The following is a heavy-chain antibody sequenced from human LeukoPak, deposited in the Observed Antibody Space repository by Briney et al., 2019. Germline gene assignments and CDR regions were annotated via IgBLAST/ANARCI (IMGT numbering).Heavy chain of an antibody. CDR3: AKLVGATSIDY. CDR1: GLSFSNYA. J-gene: IGHJ4*02. V-gene: IGHV3-23*01. Sequence: GGSLRLSCAASGLSFSNYAMSWVRQAPGKGLEWVTTIGVGGGTTYYADSVKGRFTISRDNSKNTLYLQMISLRAEDTAVYYCAKLVGATSIDYWGQGTLVTVSS. D-gene: IGHD1-26*01. CDR2: IGVGGGTT.